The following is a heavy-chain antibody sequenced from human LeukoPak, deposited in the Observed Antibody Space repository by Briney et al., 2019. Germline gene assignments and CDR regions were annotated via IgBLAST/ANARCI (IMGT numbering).Heavy chain of an antibody. Sequence: GESLKISCKGSGYSFTSYWIGWVRQMPGKGLEWMGIIYPGDSDTRYSPSFQGQVTISADKSISTAYLQWSSLKASDTAMYYCARLPYPWFGELSLDYWGQGTLVTVSS. J-gene: IGHJ4*02. V-gene: IGHV5-51*01. D-gene: IGHD3-10*01. CDR3: ARLPYPWFGELSLDY. CDR1: GYSFTSYW. CDR2: IYPGDSDT.